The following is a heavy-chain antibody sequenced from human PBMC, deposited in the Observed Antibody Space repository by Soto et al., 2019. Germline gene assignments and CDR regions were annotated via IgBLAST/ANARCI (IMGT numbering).Heavy chain of an antibody. Sequence: ASVKVSCKASGYTFTSYAMHWVRQAPGQRLEWMGWINAGNGNTKYSQKFQGRVTITRDTSASTAYMELSSLRSEDTAVYYCARGGREHRLVRQEVHYYYGMDVWGQGTTVTVSS. CDR3: ARGGREHRLVRQEVHYYYGMDV. D-gene: IGHD6-19*01. J-gene: IGHJ6*02. CDR1: GYTFTSYA. V-gene: IGHV1-3*01. CDR2: INAGNGNT.